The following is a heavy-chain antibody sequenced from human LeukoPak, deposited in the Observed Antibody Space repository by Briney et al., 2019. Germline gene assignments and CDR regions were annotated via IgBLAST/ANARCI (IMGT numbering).Heavy chain of an antibody. CDR1: GFTFTTYW. J-gene: IGHJ4*02. Sequence: GGSLRLSCAASGFTFTTYWMSWVRQAPGKGLEWVANIKQDGTEKYYVDSVKGRFTISRDNTRNSLYLQMNSLRVEDTAVYYCAKVAKYYYGPETYYFFEHWGQGTPVTASS. D-gene: IGHD3-10*01. CDR3: AKVAKYYYGPETYYFFEH. CDR2: IKQDGTEK. V-gene: IGHV3-7*01.